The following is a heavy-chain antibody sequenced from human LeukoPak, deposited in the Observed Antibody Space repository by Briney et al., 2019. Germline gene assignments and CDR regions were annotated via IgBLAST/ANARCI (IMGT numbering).Heavy chain of an antibody. D-gene: IGHD1-1*01. V-gene: IGHV4-34*01. CDR1: GGSFSGYY. J-gene: IGHJ4*02. CDR3: ASTLQLN. CDR2: INHSGST. Sequence: SETLSLTCAVYGGSFSGYYWSWIRQPPGKGLEWIGEINHSGSTNYNPSLKSRVTISVDTSKNQFSLKLSSVTAADTAVYYCASTLQLNWGQGTLVTVSP.